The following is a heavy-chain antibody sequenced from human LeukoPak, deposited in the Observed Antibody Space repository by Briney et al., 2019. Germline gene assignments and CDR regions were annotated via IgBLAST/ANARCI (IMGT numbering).Heavy chain of an antibody. D-gene: IGHD3-22*01. CDR2: ISSSSSYI. CDR3: ARDPPNYYDSSGYYTYWCFDL. CDR1: GFTFSSYS. V-gene: IGHV3-21*01. Sequence: GGSLRLSCAASGFTFSSYSMNWVRQAPGKGLEWVSSISSSSSYIYYADSVKGRFTISRDNAKNSLYLQMNSLRAEDTAVYYCARDPPNYYDSSGYYTYWCFDLWGRGTLVTVSS. J-gene: IGHJ2*01.